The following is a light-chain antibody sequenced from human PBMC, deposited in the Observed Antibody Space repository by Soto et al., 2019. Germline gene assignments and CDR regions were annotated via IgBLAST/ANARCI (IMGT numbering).Light chain of an antibody. CDR3: HQYPTHPYT. V-gene: IGKV1-5*01. Sequence: DIQMTQSPSTLSASVGDRVTITCRASQSVTNWLAWYQQKPGKAPHLLSYDASRLQSGIPSRFSGSGSGTEFTLTISSLQTADCTRYDCHQYPTHPYTFGQETTLHIK. J-gene: IGKJ2*01. CDR2: DAS. CDR1: QSVTNW.